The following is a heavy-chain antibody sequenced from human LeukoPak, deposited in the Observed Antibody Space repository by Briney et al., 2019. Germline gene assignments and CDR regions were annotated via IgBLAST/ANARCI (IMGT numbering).Heavy chain of an antibody. D-gene: IGHD3-22*01. J-gene: IGHJ4*02. CDR3: ARAQNYYDSSAPLSY. CDR2: TYFSGSA. CDR1: GGSMTTGSYY. Sequence: SQTLSLTCTVSGGSMTTGSYYWSWIRQPAGKGLEWIGRTYFSGSANYNPSLKSRVTISVDTSKNQFSLKVSSLTAADTAVYYCARAQNYYDSSAPLSYWGQGTLVTVSS. V-gene: IGHV4-61*02.